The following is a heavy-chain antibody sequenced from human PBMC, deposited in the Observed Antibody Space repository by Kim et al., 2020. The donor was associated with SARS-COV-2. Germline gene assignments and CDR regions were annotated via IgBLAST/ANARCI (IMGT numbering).Heavy chain of an antibody. Sequence: GGSLRLSCAASGFTLSSYSMSWVRQAPGKGLEWVSVVIGRGGDTYYADSVKGRFSISRDNSKNTLYLQMNSLRAEDTAIYYCARDLELGFWGQGSLVTV. CDR1: GFTLSSYS. CDR2: VIGRGGDT. V-gene: IGHV3-23*01. CDR3: ARDLELGF. J-gene: IGHJ4*02. D-gene: IGHD1-7*01.